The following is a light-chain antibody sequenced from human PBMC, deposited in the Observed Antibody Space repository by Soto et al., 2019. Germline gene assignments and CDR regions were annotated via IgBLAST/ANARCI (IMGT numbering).Light chain of an antibody. CDR1: QSVSSSY. V-gene: IGKV3-20*01. CDR2: GAS. CDR3: QQYGSSHGYT. J-gene: IGKJ2*01. Sequence: EIVLTQSPGPLSLSPGERATLSFRASQSVSSSYLAWYQQKPGQAPRLLIYGASSRATGIPDRFSGSGSGTNFTLTISRLEPEDFAVYYCQQYGSSHGYTFGQGTKLEIK.